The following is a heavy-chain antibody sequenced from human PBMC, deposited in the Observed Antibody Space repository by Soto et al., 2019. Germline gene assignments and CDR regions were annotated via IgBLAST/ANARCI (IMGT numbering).Heavy chain of an antibody. V-gene: IGHV1-69*08. D-gene: IGHD3-16*02. CDR2: IIPILGIA. Sequence: QVQLVQSGAEVKKPGSSVKVSCKASGGTFSSYTISWVRQSPGQGLEWMGRIIPILGIANYVPKFQGSVTIAADKSPSTAYMEPSSLRSEATAVYYCARDWGRSVGELSSDYYYYYRDVCGEGTTVTVSS. CDR1: GGTFSSYT. CDR3: ARDWGRSVGELSSDYYYYYRDV. J-gene: IGHJ6*03.